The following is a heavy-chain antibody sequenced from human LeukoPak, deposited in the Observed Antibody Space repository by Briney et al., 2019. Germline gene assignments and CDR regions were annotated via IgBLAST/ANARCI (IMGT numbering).Heavy chain of an antibody. V-gene: IGHV3-9*01. Sequence: PGGSLRLSCAASGFTFDDYAMHWVRQAPGKGLEWVSGISWNSGSIGYADSVKGRFTISRDNSKNTLYLQMNSLRAEDTAVYYCATLIDGLYDYVWGSYRQKGFDYWGQGTLVTVSS. CDR1: GFTFDDYA. J-gene: IGHJ4*02. CDR3: ATLIDGLYDYVWGSYRQKGFDY. CDR2: ISWNSGSI. D-gene: IGHD3-16*02.